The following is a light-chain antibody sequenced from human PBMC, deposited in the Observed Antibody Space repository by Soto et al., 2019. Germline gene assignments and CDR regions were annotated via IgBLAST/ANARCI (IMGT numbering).Light chain of an antibody. Sequence: DIQMTQSPSSLSGSVGDSVTITCRASQGISNYLAWYQQRPGKAPTLLIYAASTLQSGVPSRFSGSGSGTDFTLTISSLQPEDVATYYCQRYNNAPRTFGQGTKWEIK. CDR1: QGISNY. J-gene: IGKJ1*01. CDR2: AAS. V-gene: IGKV1-27*01. CDR3: QRYNNAPRT.